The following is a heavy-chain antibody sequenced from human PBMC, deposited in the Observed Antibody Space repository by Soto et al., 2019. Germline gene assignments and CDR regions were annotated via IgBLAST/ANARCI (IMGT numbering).Heavy chain of an antibody. D-gene: IGHD6-6*01. CDR2: ISGGGNDR. V-gene: IGHV3-23*01. J-gene: IGHJ4*02. CDR3: ARSLFIAATDTEPFDS. Sequence: EVQLLESGGGLVQPGGSQTLSCAASGFTFSSYAMSWVRQAPGKGLEWVSAISGGGNDRFYADSVKGRFTISRDNSRNTLYLHMNSLRAEDRAVHYCARSLFIAATDTEPFDSWGQGALVTVSS. CDR1: GFTFSSYA.